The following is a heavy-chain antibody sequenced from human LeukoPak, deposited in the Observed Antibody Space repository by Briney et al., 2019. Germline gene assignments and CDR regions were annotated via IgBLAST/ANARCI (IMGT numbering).Heavy chain of an antibody. Sequence: PGGSLRLSCAASGFIFSNYGMNWVRQAPGKGLEWVSTINGGGVNTHYADSVGGRFTISRDNSKSTLFLQMNSLRDEDTAVYYCAKDLYSNYGPADYWGQGNLVTVSS. CDR1: GFIFSNYG. CDR2: INGGGVNT. J-gene: IGHJ4*02. CDR3: AKDLYSNYGPADY. V-gene: IGHV3-23*01. D-gene: IGHD4-11*01.